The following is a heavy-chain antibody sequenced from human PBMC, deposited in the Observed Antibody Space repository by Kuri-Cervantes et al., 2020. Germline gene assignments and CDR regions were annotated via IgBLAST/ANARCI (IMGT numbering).Heavy chain of an antibody. CDR2: INPNSGGT. Sequence: ASVKVSCKASGYTFTGYYMHWVRQAPGQGLEWMGWINPNSGGTNYAQKFQGRVTMTRDTSISTAYMELSRLRSDDTAVYYCARDDILTGRFDYWGQGTLVTVSS. V-gene: IGHV1-2*02. J-gene: IGHJ4*02. CDR3: ARDDILTGRFDY. CDR1: GYTFTGYY. D-gene: IGHD3-9*01.